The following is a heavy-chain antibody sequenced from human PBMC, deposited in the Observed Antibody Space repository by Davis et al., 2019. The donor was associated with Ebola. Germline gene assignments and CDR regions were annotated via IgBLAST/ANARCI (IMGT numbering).Heavy chain of an antibody. Sequence: GESLKISCAASGFIVSGNYMSWVRQAPGKGLEWVSVIYIDGTTYYADSVKGRFTISRDNSKNILYLQVSSLNPEDTALYYCVKLRVRGVAYFGLWGQGTLVTVSS. V-gene: IGHV3-53*05. CDR2: IYIDGTT. D-gene: IGHD3-10*01. J-gene: IGHJ4*02. CDR3: VKLRVRGVAYFGL. CDR1: GFIVSGNY.